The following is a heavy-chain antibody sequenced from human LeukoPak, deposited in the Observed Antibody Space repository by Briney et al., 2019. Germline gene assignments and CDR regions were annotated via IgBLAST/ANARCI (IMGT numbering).Heavy chain of an antibody. CDR2: IYYSGNT. V-gene: IGHV4-59*01. CDR3: ARASRGDVGGVDS. Sequence: SETLSLTCTVSGGSISNYYWNWIRQPPGKGLEWIGYIYYSGNTNYNPSLKSRVTISIDTSKNQFSLKLGSVTAADTAVYYCARASRGDVGGVDSSGQGTLVTVSS. J-gene: IGHJ5*02. D-gene: IGHD3-10*01. CDR1: GGSISNYY.